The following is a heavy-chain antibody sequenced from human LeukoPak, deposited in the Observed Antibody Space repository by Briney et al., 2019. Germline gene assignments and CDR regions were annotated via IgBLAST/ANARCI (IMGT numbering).Heavy chain of an antibody. Sequence: GGSLRLSCAASGFTFSSYDMHWVRQDAGKGLDSVSAIGTAGDPYYPGSVKGRFTISRENAKTSSYLQMNSLRAGDTAVYYCARGQRASESGWDNFDYWGQGTLVTVSS. J-gene: IGHJ4*02. D-gene: IGHD6-19*01. V-gene: IGHV3-13*05. CDR3: ARGQRASESGWDNFDY. CDR1: GFTFSSYD. CDR2: IGTAGDP.